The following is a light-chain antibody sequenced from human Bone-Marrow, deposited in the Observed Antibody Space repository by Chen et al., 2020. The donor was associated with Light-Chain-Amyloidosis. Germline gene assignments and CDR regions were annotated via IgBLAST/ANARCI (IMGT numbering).Light chain of an antibody. CDR3: QVWDRSSDRPV. V-gene: IGLV3-21*02. J-gene: IGLJ3*02. CDR2: DDS. CDR1: NIGSTS. Sequence: SYVLTQPSSVSVAPGQTATIACGGNNIGSTSVHWYQQTPGQAPLLVVYDDSDRPSGIPERWSGSNSGKTATLTSSRVEDGDEADYYCQVWDRSSDRPVFGGGTKLTVL.